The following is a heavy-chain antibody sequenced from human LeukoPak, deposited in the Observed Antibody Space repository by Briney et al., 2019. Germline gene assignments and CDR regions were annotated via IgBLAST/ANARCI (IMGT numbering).Heavy chain of an antibody. J-gene: IGHJ4*02. CDR1: GFTFSSYS. D-gene: IGHD6-19*01. V-gene: IGHV3-21*01. Sequence: GGSLRLSCAASGFTFSSYSMNWVRQAPGKGLEWVSSISSSSSCIYYADSVKGRFTISRDNAKNSLYLQMNSLRAEDTAVYYCARDSAYSGWDDYWGQGTLVTVSS. CDR2: ISSSSSCI. CDR3: ARDSAYSGWDDY.